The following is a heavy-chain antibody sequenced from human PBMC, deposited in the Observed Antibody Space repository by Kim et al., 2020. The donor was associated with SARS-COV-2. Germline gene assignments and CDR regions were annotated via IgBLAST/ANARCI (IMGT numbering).Heavy chain of an antibody. V-gene: IGHV3-43*02. CDR3: VNQTSFGSAWAGFDF. CDR2: IIGDGTNA. J-gene: IGHJ4*01. Sequence: GGSLRLSCAASGFTFDDYGMHWVRQAPGKGLEWVSLIIGDGTNAYYADSAKGRFTISRDNAKNSLYLQMDSLTPEDTALYYCVNQTSFGSAWAGFDFWG. CDR1: GFTFDDYG. D-gene: IGHD6-25*01.